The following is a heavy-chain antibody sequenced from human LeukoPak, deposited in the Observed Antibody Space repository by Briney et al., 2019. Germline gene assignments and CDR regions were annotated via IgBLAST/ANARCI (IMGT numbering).Heavy chain of an antibody. D-gene: IGHD6-19*01. CDR1: GFTFSNYW. Sequence: GGSLRLSCAASGFTFSNYWMSWVRQAPGKGLEWVAYIKTDGSDQYYPDSVKGRFTISRDNSKNTLYLQMNSLRAEDTAVYYCAKDALSSGWYSHPFDYWGQGTLVTVSS. J-gene: IGHJ4*02. CDR2: IKTDGSDQ. CDR3: AKDALSSGWYSHPFDY. V-gene: IGHV3-7*03.